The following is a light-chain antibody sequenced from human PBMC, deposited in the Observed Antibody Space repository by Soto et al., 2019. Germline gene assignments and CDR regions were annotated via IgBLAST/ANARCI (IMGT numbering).Light chain of an antibody. Sequence: QSALTQPPSASGSPGQSVTISCTGTSSDVGGYNYVSWYQQHPGKAPKVIIYDVSKRPSGVPDRFSGSKSGNTASLTVSGLQTEDEADYYCASHAGSSAVFGGATKLTVL. CDR2: DVS. CDR3: ASHAGSSAV. CDR1: SSDVGGYNY. J-gene: IGLJ2*01. V-gene: IGLV2-8*01.